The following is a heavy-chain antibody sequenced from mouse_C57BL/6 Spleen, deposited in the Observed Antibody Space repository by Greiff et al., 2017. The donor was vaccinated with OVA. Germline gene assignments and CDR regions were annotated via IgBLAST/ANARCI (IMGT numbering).Heavy chain of an antibody. CDR3: ARETAIYGSTLSRPYYFDY. J-gene: IGHJ2*01. Sequence: VKLQQSGAELVKPGASVKISCKASGYAFSSYWMNWVKQRPGKGLEWIGQIYPGDGDTNYNGKFKGKATLTADKSSSTAYMQLSSLTSEDSAVYFCARETAIYGSTLSRPYYFDYWGQGTTLTVSS. D-gene: IGHD1-1*01. V-gene: IGHV1-80*01. CDR2: IYPGDGDT. CDR1: GYAFSSYW.